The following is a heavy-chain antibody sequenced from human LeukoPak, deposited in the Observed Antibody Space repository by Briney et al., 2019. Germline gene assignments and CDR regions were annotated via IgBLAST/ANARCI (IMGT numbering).Heavy chain of an antibody. D-gene: IGHD3-3*01. Sequence: PGRSLRLSCAASGFTFDDYAMHWVRQAPGKGLEWVSGISWNSGSIGYADSVKGRFTISRDNAKNSLYLQMNSLRAEDTAVYYCAPIFGVVNFDYWGQGTLVTVSS. CDR3: APIFGVVNFDY. V-gene: IGHV3-9*01. J-gene: IGHJ4*02. CDR1: GFTFDDYA. CDR2: ISWNSGSI.